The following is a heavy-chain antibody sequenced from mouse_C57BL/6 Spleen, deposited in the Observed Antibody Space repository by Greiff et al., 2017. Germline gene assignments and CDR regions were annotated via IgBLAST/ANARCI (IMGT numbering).Heavy chain of an antibody. V-gene: IGHV1-82*01. CDR3: ARHYGSSWGYFDV. CDR1: GYAFSSSW. D-gene: IGHD1-1*01. J-gene: IGHJ1*03. CDR2: IYPGDGDT. Sequence: QVQLQQSGPELVKPGASVKISCKASGYAFSSSWMNWVKQRPGKGLEWIGRIYPGDGDTNYNGKFKGKATLTADKSSSTAYMQLSSLTSEDSAVYFGARHYGSSWGYFDVWGTGTTVTVSS.